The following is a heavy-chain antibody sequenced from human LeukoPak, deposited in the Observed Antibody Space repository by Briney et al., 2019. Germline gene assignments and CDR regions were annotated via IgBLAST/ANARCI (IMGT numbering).Heavy chain of an antibody. Sequence: ASVKVSCKASGYTFTGYYMHWVRRAPGQGLEWMGWINPNSGGTNYAQKFQGRVTMTRDTSISTAYMELSRLRSDDTAVYYCARDRQRYSSSSFDYWGQGTLVTVSS. CDR2: INPNSGGT. J-gene: IGHJ4*02. CDR1: GYTFTGYY. CDR3: ARDRQRYSSSSFDY. V-gene: IGHV1-2*02. D-gene: IGHD6-6*01.